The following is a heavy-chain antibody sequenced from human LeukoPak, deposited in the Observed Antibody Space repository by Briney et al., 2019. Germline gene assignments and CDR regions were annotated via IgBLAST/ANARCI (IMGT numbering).Heavy chain of an antibody. V-gene: IGHV3-21*01. CDR1: GFTFNSYS. Sequence: GGSLRLSCAASGFTFNSYSMNWVRQAPGKGLEWVSSISSSSSYIYYADSVKGRFTISRDNAKNSLYLQMNSLRAEDTAVYYCARDPDDYSNIQVNYFDYWGQGTLVTVSS. CDR3: ARDPDDYSNIQVNYFDY. J-gene: IGHJ4*02. D-gene: IGHD4-11*01. CDR2: ISSSSSYI.